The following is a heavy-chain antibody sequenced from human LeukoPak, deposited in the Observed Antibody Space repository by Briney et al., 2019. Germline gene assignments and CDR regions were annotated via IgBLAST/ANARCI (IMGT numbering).Heavy chain of an antibody. CDR2: IYPVDSDT. CDR1: GYSFTSYW. Sequence: GEPLKISWQGSGYSFTSYWIGWVRQMPGKGLEWMGFIYPVDSDTRYSPSFQGQVTISADKSISTAYLQWSSLKASDTAMYYCASNNYYGSGSRIHYWGQGTLVTVSS. D-gene: IGHD3-10*01. J-gene: IGHJ4*02. CDR3: ASNNYYGSGSRIHY. V-gene: IGHV5-51*01.